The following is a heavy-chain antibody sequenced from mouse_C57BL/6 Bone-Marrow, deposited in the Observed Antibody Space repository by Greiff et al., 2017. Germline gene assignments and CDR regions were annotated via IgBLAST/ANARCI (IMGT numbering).Heavy chain of an antibody. CDR1: GFTFSDYY. J-gene: IGHJ4*01. Sequence: EVKLVESEGGLVQPGSSMKLSCTASGFTFSDYYMAWVRQVPEKGLEWVANINYDGSSTYYLDSLKSRFIISRDNAKNILYLQMSSLKSEDTATYYCARASNYYYGSSYDYAMDYWGQGTSVTVSS. CDR3: ARASNYYYGSSYDYAMDY. D-gene: IGHD1-1*01. CDR2: INYDGSST. V-gene: IGHV5-16*01.